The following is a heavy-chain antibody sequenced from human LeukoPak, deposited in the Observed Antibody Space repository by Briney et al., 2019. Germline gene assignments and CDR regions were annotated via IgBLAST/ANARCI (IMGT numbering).Heavy chain of an antibody. CDR3: AKTYCGGDCYSEIDY. J-gene: IGHJ4*02. Sequence: GGSLRLSCAASGFTFSSYGMHWVRQAPGKGLEWVAVIWYDGSNKYYADSVKGRFTISRDNSKNTLYLQMKSLRAEDTAVYYCAKTYCGGDCYSEIDYWGQGTLVTVSS. CDR1: GFTFSSYG. V-gene: IGHV3-33*06. CDR2: IWYDGSNK. D-gene: IGHD2-21*02.